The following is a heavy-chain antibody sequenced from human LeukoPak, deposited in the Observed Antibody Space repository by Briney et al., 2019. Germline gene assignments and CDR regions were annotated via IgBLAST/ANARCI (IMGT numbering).Heavy chain of an antibody. CDR1: GFTFSNYA. D-gene: IGHD6-19*01. CDR3: ARAGSSGSFDS. V-gene: IGHV3-30*04. CDR2: TSYDGYNK. Sequence: GGSLRLSCAASGFTFSNYAMHWVRQAPGKGLEWVALTSYDGYNKYYGDSVKGRFTISRDNVKNTLYLQMNSLRTDDTAVYFCARAGSSGSFDSWGHGALVTVSS. J-gene: IGHJ4*01.